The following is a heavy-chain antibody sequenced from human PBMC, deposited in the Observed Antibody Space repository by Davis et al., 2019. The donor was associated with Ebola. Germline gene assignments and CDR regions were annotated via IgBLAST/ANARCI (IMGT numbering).Heavy chain of an antibody. V-gene: IGHV3-30*18. J-gene: IGHJ4*02. Sequence: GESLKISCAASGFTSSSYAMHWVRQAPGRGLEWVAVISYAGTNEYYADSVKGRFTISRDNSRSILYLEMNSLRAEDTAIYFCAKWDWNLYYLDYRGQGTQVTVSS. D-gene: IGHD1-7*01. CDR1: GFTSSSYA. CDR3: AKWDWNLYYLDY. CDR2: ISYAGTNE.